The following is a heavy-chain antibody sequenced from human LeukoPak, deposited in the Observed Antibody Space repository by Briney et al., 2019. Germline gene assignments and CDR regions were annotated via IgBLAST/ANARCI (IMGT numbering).Heavy chain of an antibody. Sequence: GGSLRLSCAASGFTFSSYAMSWVRQAPGKGLEWVSAISGSGGSTYYADSVKGRFTISRDNSKNTLYLQMNSLRAEDTAVYYCAKDDTYYYGSGSYEYWGQGTLVTVSS. D-gene: IGHD3-10*01. V-gene: IGHV3-23*01. CDR3: AKDDTYYYGSGSYEY. CDR2: ISGSGGST. J-gene: IGHJ4*02. CDR1: GFTFSSYA.